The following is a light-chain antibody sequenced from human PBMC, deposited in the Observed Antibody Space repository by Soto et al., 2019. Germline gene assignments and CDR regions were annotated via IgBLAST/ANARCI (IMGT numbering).Light chain of an antibody. CDR3: QQRSNWPTIT. CDR2: DAS. J-gene: IGKJ5*01. CDR1: QSVSNY. Sequence: EIVLTQSPATLSLSPGERATLSCRASQSVSNYLAWYQHKPGPGPRLLIYDASNRATGIPARFSGSGSGTDFTLTISSLEPEDFAVYYCQQRSNWPTITFGQGTRLEIK. V-gene: IGKV3-11*01.